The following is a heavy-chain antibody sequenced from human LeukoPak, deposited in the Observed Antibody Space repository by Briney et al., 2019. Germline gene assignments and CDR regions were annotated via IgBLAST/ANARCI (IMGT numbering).Heavy chain of an antibody. D-gene: IGHD2-15*01. J-gene: IGHJ6*02. CDR1: GFTFSSYG. Sequence: PGGSLRLSCAASGFTFSSYGMHWVRQAPGKGLEWVAVISYDGSNKYYADSVKGRFTISRDNSKNTLYLQMNSLRAEDTAVYYCAKGGTGYGMDVWGQGTTVTVSS. CDR2: ISYDGSNK. V-gene: IGHV3-30*18. CDR3: AKGGTGYGMDV.